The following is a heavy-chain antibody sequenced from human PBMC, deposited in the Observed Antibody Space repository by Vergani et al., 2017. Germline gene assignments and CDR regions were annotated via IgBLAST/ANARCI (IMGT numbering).Heavy chain of an antibody. D-gene: IGHD2-2*01. J-gene: IGHJ4*02. V-gene: IGHV3-74*01. CDR3: ARDRGCATISCYFSGAFDY. CDR2: IKSDGSIT. Sequence: EVQLVESGGGLIHPGGSLRLSCEGSGFSFSGYWMHWVRQSPETGLVWVSRIKSDGSITNYADSVKGRFTISRDNAKNTLYLEMNSLRGDDTAIYYCARDRGCATISCYFSGAFDYWGLGTLVSVSS. CDR1: GFSFSGYW.